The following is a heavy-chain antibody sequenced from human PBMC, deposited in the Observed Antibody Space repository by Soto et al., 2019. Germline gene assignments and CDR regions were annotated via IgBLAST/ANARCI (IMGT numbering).Heavy chain of an antibody. D-gene: IGHD2-2*01. J-gene: IGHJ6*02. Sequence: ASVKVSCKASGYTFTGYYMHWVRQAPGQGLEWMGWINPNSGGTNYAQKFQGRVTMTRDTSISTAYMELSRLRSDDTAVYYCARDLGGYCSSTSCFTYYYGMDVWGQGTTVTVSS. CDR1: GYTFTGYY. CDR2: INPNSGGT. CDR3: ARDLGGYCSSTSCFTYYYGMDV. V-gene: IGHV1-2*02.